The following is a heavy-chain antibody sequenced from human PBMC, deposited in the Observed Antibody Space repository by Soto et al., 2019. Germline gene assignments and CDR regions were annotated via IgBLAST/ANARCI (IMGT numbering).Heavy chain of an antibody. V-gene: IGHV3-30*18. CDR3: AKDLGWLVYTFDY. Sequence: QVQLVESGGGVVQPGRSLRLSCAASGFTFSSYGIHWIRQAPGQGLERVTVISNDGSNRYYADSVKGRFTISRDNSKDTLYLQLNSLRAEDTAVYYCAKDLGWLVYTFDYWGQGTLVTVSS. D-gene: IGHD6-19*01. CDR1: GFTFSSYG. J-gene: IGHJ4*02. CDR2: ISNDGSNR.